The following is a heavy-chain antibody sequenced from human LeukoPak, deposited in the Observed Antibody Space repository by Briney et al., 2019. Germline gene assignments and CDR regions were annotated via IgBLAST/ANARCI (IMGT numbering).Heavy chain of an antibody. D-gene: IGHD4-23*01. CDR1: GGSISSYY. J-gene: IGHJ4*02. CDR2: IYYSGST. Sequence: KPSETLSLTCTVSGGSISSYYWSWIRQPPGKGLEWIGYIYYSGSTNYNPSLKSRVTISVDTSKNQFSLKLSSVTAADTAVYYCATYGGNGGFDYWGQRTLVTVSS. V-gene: IGHV4-59*01. CDR3: ATYGGNGGFDY.